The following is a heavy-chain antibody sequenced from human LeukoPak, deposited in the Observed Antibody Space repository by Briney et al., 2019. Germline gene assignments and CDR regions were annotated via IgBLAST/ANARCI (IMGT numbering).Heavy chain of an antibody. V-gene: IGHV3-23*01. CDR2: ITTSDGNT. CDR3: AKDGGLWVSAHWGDS. Sequence: GGSLRLSCAASGFTFSSYTMSWVRQAPGKGLEWVSTITTSDGNTYYADSVKGRFTVSRDNSKNTLFLQMNSLRAEDTAVYYCAKDGGLWVSAHWGDSWGRGTLDTGSS. CDR1: GFTFSSYT. J-gene: IGHJ4*02. D-gene: IGHD7-27*01.